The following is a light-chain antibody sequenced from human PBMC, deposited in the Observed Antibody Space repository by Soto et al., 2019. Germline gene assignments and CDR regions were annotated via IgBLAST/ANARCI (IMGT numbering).Light chain of an antibody. V-gene: IGKV1-12*01. J-gene: IGKJ5*01. CDR2: TAS. CDR1: QGISSW. CDR3: QQANSFPVT. Sequence: DIQMTQSPSSLSASIGDRVTITCRASQGISSWLAWYQQKPGKAPKLLIYTASTLQTGVPSRFSGSGSGTDFTLTITSLQPEDFATYFCQQANSFPVTFGQGTRLEIK.